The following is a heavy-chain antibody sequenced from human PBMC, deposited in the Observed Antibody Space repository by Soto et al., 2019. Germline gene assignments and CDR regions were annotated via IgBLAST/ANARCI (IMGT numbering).Heavy chain of an antibody. CDR1: GFTFTSSA. J-gene: IGHJ6*02. CDR2: IVVGSGNT. V-gene: IGHV1-58*01. CDR3: AAGPGIQLWQDYYYGMDV. D-gene: IGHD5-18*01. Sequence: QMQLVQSGPEVKKPGTSVKVSCKASGFTFTSSAVQWVRQARGQRREWIGWIVVGSGNTNYAQKFQERVTITRDMSPSTAYMELSSLRSEDTAVYYCAAGPGIQLWQDYYYGMDVWGQGTTVTVSS.